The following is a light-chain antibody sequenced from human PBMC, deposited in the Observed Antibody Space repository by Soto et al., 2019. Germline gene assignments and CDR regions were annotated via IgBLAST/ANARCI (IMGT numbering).Light chain of an antibody. CDR3: QQSYSRWT. J-gene: IGKJ1*01. CDR1: HTISNY. CDR2: GAF. V-gene: IGKV1-39*01. Sequence: DIQMTQSPSSLSASVGDRVTLTCRASHTISNYLNWYQQKPGKAPKLLIYGAFSLQSGVPSRFSGSGSGTDFTLTITSLQPDDFATYYCQQSYSRWTFGQGTKVDVK.